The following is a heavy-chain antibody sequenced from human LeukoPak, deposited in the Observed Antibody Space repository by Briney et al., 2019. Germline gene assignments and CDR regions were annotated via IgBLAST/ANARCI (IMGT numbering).Heavy chain of an antibody. CDR1: GGSISSYY. CDR3: ARAIRSSGWYRYTVGY. Sequence: SETLSLTCTVSGGSISSYYWSWIRQPAGKGLEWIGRIYTSGSTNYNPSLKSRVTMSVDTSKNQFSLKLSSVTAADTAVYYCARAIRSSGWYRYTVGYWGQGTLVTVSS. CDR2: IYTSGST. D-gene: IGHD6-19*01. V-gene: IGHV4-4*07. J-gene: IGHJ4*02.